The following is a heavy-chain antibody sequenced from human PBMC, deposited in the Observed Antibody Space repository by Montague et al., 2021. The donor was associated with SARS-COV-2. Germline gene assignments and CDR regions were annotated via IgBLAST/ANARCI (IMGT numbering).Heavy chain of an antibody. J-gene: IGHJ6*03. CDR3: ASGDDNGSGYLDV. Sequence: SETLSLTCAVFDGSLSNFYWSWIRQPPGKGLEWIGEINHSGTTYXXPSLKSRVTISVDTSRNQFSLKLNSVTAADAAVYYCASGDDNGSGYLDVWGKGTTVTVSS. CDR1: DGSLSNFY. V-gene: IGHV4-34*01. D-gene: IGHD1-26*01. CDR2: INHSGTT.